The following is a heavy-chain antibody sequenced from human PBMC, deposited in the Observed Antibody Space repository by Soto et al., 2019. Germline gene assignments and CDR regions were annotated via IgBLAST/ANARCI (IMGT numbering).Heavy chain of an antibody. CDR1: GGTFSSYT. CDR2: IIPILGIA. Sequence: SVKVSCQASGGTFSSYTVSWVRQAPGQGLEWMGRIIPILGIANYAQKFQGRVTITADKSTSTAYMELSSLRSEDTAVYYCARDLFPYCSSTSCYPWFDPWGQGTLVTVSS. D-gene: IGHD2-2*01. V-gene: IGHV1-69*04. J-gene: IGHJ5*02. CDR3: ARDLFPYCSSTSCYPWFDP.